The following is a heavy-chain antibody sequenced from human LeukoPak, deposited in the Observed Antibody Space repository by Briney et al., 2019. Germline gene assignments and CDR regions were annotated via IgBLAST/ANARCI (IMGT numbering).Heavy chain of an antibody. V-gene: IGHV3-15*01. J-gene: IGHJ4*02. CDR3: TTVTDGYNYWADY. CDR1: GFTFRNAW. D-gene: IGHD5-24*01. Sequence: GGSLRLSCAASGFTFRNAWMTWVRQAPGKGLEWVGRIKSKTDGGTTDYVAPVKGRFTISRDDSKNTLYLQMNSLKTEDTAVYYCTTVTDGYNYWADYWGQGTLVTVSS. CDR2: IKSKTDGGTT.